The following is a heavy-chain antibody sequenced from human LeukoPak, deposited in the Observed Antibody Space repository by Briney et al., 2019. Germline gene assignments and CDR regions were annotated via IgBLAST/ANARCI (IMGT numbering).Heavy chain of an antibody. V-gene: IGHV1-18*01. CDR3: ARVIAVTGTNHFDY. CDR1: GYTFTSNG. CDR2: ISAYNGNT. Sequence: VASVNVSCKASGYTFTSNGITWVRQAPGQGLEWMGWISAYNGNTNYAQKLQGRVTMTRDTSTNTVYMELRSLTSDGTAVYYCARVIAVTGTNHFDYRGQGTLVTVAS. D-gene: IGHD6-19*01. J-gene: IGHJ4*02.